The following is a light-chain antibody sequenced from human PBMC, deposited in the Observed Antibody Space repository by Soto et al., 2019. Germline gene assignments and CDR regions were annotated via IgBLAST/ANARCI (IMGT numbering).Light chain of an antibody. CDR3: GTWDSSLSAVV. CDR2: DSN. J-gene: IGLJ2*01. V-gene: IGLV1-51*01. CDR1: SSNIGNNY. Sequence: QSVLTQPPSVSAAPGQKVTISCSGSSSNIGNNYVSWYQQLPGTAPKLLIYDSNKRPSGIPDRFSGSKSGTSATLGITGLQTGDEADYYCGTWDSSLSAVVFGGGTHLTVL.